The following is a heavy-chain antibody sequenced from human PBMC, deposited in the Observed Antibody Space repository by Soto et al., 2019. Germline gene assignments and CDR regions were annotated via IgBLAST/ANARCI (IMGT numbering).Heavy chain of an antibody. V-gene: IGHV3-74*01. D-gene: IGHD1-26*01. J-gene: IGHJ4*02. Sequence: GGALRLSFAASWFTLPFYWVDWVRQAPGKGLVWVSRINSDGSTTNYADSVKGRFTISRDNAKNTLYLEMNSLRAEDTAVYYCANFYSGSYSTYWGQGTLVTVSS. CDR3: ANFYSGSYSTY. CDR2: INSDGSTT. CDR1: WFTLPFYW.